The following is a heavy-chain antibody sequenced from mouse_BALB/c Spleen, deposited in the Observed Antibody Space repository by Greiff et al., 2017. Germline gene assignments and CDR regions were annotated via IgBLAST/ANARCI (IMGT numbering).Heavy chain of an antibody. D-gene: IGHD1-1*01. CDR3: ARAYCGGSWFAY. J-gene: IGHJ3*01. Sequence: VQLQQSGAELVKPGASVKLSCTASGFTIKDSYMHWVKQRPGQGLEWIGRIDPANGNTKYAPKFQGKATITADTSSNTAYLQHSSLTYEDTAVYCGARAYCGGSWFAYWGQGTLVTVSA. CDR1: GFTIKDSY. V-gene: IGHV14-3*02. CDR2: IDPANGNT.